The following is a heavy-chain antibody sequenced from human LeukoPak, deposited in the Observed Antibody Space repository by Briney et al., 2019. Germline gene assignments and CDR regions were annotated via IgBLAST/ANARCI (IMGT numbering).Heavy chain of an antibody. V-gene: IGHV4-4*07. J-gene: IGHJ1*01. Sequence: PSETLSLTCTVSGGSISSCYWSWIRQPAGKGLEWIGRIYTSGSTNYNPSLKSRVTISVDTSKNQFSLKLSSVTAADTAVYYCARSRASSSPGVAEYFQHWGQGTLVTVSS. CDR1: GGSISSCY. CDR3: ARSRASSSPGVAEYFQH. CDR2: IYTSGST. D-gene: IGHD6-6*01.